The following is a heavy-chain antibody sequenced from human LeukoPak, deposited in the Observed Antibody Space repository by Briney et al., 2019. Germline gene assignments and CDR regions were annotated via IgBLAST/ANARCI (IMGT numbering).Heavy chain of an antibody. CDR2: ISSSSSYI. D-gene: IGHD4-23*01. V-gene: IGHV3-21*01. CDR1: GFTFSSYS. Sequence: GGSLRLSCAASGFTFSSYSMNWVRQAPGMGLEWVSSISSSSSYIYYADSVKGRFTISRDNAKNSLYLQMNSLRAEDTAVYYCARDRDGGNLRDWGQGTMVTVSS. J-gene: IGHJ3*01. CDR3: ARDRDGGNLRD.